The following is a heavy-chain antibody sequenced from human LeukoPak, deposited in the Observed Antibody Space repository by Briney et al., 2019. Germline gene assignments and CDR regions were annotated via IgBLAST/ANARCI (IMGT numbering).Heavy chain of an antibody. CDR1: GYSISSGYY. D-gene: IGHD2-2*01. CDR3: ASLDIVVVPAAIGWFDP. J-gene: IGHJ5*02. Sequence: KPSETLSLXCAVSGYSISSGYYWGWIRQPPGKGLEWIGSIYHSGSTYYNPSLKSRVTISVDTSKNQFSLKLSSVTAADTAVYYCASLDIVVVPAAIGWFDPWGQGTLVTVSS. CDR2: IYHSGST. V-gene: IGHV4-38-2*01.